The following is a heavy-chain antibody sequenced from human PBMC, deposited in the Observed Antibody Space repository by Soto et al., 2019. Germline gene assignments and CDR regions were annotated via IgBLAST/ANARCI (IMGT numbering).Heavy chain of an antibody. CDR1: GFTFSSYG. CDR3: AREEGDSGWLN. Sequence: QVQLLESGGGVVQPGRSLRLSCAASGFTFSSYGMHWVRQAPGKGLEWVAVIWYDGSNKYYADSVKGRFTISRDNSKNTLYLQMNSLRAEDTAVYYCAREEGDSGWLNWGQGTLVTVSS. V-gene: IGHV3-33*01. J-gene: IGHJ4*02. CDR2: IWYDGSNK. D-gene: IGHD6-19*01.